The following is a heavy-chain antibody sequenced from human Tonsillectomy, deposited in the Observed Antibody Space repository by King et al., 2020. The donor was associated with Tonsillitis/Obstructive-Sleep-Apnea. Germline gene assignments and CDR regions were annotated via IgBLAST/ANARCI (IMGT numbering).Heavy chain of an antibody. J-gene: IGHJ4*02. V-gene: IGHV5-51*01. Sequence: LQLVQSGAEVKKPGESLKISCKGSGYSFTSYWIGWVRQMPGKGLEWMGIIYPGDSDTRYSPSFQGQVTISADKTISTAYLQWSSLKASDTAMYYCARPPSRYYDSIFKGGDSWGQGTLVTVSS. D-gene: IGHD3-22*01. CDR3: ARPPSRYYDSIFKGGDS. CDR2: IYPGDSDT. CDR1: GYSFTSYW.